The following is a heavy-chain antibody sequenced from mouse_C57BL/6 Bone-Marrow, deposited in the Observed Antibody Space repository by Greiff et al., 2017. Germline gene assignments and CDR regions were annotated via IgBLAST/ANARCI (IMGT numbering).Heavy chain of an antibody. V-gene: IGHV10-3*01. J-gene: IGHJ4*01. Sequence: EVKLMESGGGLVQPKGSLKLSCAASGFTFNTYAMHWVRQAPGKGLEWVARIRSKSSNYATYYADSVKDRFTISRDDSQSMLYLQMNNLKTEDTAMYYCVRNYYSNPYAMDYWGQGTSVTVSS. CDR3: VRNYYSNPYAMDY. CDR1: GFTFNTYA. D-gene: IGHD2-5*01. CDR2: IRSKSSNYAT.